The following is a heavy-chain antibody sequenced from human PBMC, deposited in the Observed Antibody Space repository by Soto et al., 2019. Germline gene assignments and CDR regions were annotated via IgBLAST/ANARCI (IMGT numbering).Heavy chain of an antibody. V-gene: IGHV1-18*01. Sequence: ASVKVSCKTSVYTFTEYGISWFRQAPGQGLEWMGWISPYNGKTNYIQEFQDRVTITTDTSSTTVYMDLRTLKSDDTAIYFCARADYGDTKIYSFDHWGQGTLVTVSS. CDR2: ISPYNGKT. J-gene: IGHJ4*02. CDR3: ARADYGDTKIYSFDH. CDR1: VYTFTEYG. D-gene: IGHD4-17*01.